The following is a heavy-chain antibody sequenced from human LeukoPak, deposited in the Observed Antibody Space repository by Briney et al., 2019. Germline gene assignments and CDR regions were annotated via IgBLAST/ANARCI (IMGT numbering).Heavy chain of an antibody. D-gene: IGHD4-17*01. V-gene: IGHV4-4*07. CDR3: ATSRSYGDYIVFFTD. J-gene: IGHJ4*02. Sequence: SETLSLTCTVSGGLISSYYWSWFRQPAGKGPEWIGYMSIGGVIKDNPSLKSRVTMSVDTSKNQVSLRLNSVTAADTAVYYCATSRSYGDYIVFFTDWGQGTLVTVSS. CDR2: MSIGGVI. CDR1: GGLISSYY.